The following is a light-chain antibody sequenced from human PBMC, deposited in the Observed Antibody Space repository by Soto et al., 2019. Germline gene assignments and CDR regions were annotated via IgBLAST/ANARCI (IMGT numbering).Light chain of an antibody. Sequence: QSALTQPPSASGSPGQSVTISCSGTSSDVGAYNYVSWYQQHPGKVPKLMVYEVNKRPSGVPDRFSGSKSGNMAYLTVSGLQAEDEADYYCTSYAGGNNVFGTGTKLTVL. CDR2: EVN. CDR3: TSYAGGNNV. CDR1: SSDVGAYNY. V-gene: IGLV2-8*01. J-gene: IGLJ1*01.